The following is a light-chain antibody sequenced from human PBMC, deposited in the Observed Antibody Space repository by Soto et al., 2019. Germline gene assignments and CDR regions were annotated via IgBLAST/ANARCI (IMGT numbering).Light chain of an antibody. J-gene: IGLJ1*01. CDR3: SSFTTSSTYG. Sequence: QSALTQPASVSGSPGQSITISCTGTSSDIGAYNYVSWYQQYPGRAPKLMIYEVNNRPSGVSNRFSGSKSGNTAALTISGLQAKDEADYYCSSFTTSSTYGVGAGTKATVL. CDR2: EVN. V-gene: IGLV2-14*01. CDR1: SSDIGAYNY.